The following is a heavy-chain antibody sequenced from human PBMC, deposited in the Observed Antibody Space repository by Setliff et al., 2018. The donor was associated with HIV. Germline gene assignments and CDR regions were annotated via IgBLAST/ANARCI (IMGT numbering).Heavy chain of an antibody. J-gene: IGHJ4*02. Sequence: PSETLSLTCAVYGGSLSGHFWSWIRQPPRKGLEWIGEINRSGSTNYNSSLKSRVTMSVDTSKRQFSLKLASVTAADTAIYYCARQSTMAAAAFDYWGKGTLVTVSS. CDR3: ARQSTMAAAAFDY. V-gene: IGHV4-34*01. D-gene: IGHD6-13*01. CDR1: GGSLSGHF. CDR2: INRSGST.